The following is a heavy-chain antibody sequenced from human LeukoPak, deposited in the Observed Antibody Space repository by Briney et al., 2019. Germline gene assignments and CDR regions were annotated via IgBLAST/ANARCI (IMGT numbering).Heavy chain of an antibody. D-gene: IGHD3-3*01. CDR1: GYTLTELS. Sequence: ASVKVSCKVSGYTLTELSMHWVRQAPGKGLEWMGGFDPEDGETIHAQKFQGRVTMTEDTSTDTAYMELSSLRSEDTAVYYCATSITIFGVVDAFDIWGQGTMVTVSS. V-gene: IGHV1-24*01. CDR3: ATSITIFGVVDAFDI. J-gene: IGHJ3*02. CDR2: FDPEDGET.